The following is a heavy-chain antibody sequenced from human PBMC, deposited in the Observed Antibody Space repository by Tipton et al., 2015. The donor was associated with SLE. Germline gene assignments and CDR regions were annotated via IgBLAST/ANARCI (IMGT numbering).Heavy chain of an antibody. Sequence: SLRLSCAASGFTFGDYAVSWVRQAPGKGLEWVGFIRSKAYGGTTEYAASVKGRFTISRDDSKSIAYLQMNSLKTEDTAVYYCTSLRLGNFDYWGQGTLVTVSS. D-gene: IGHD6-6*01. CDR3: TSLRLGNFDY. CDR2: IRSKAYGGTT. V-gene: IGHV3-49*04. CDR1: GFTFGDYA. J-gene: IGHJ4*02.